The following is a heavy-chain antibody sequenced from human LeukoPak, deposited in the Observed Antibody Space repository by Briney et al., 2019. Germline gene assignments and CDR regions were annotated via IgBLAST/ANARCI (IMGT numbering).Heavy chain of an antibody. Sequence: GASVKVSCKASGYTFTNYGISWVRQAPGQGLEWLGWISVYSGNTNYEQKFQGRVTMTTDTSTSTAYLDLRSLRFDDTAVYYCARGGSGWSFDYWGPGTLVTVSS. V-gene: IGHV1-18*01. J-gene: IGHJ4*02. D-gene: IGHD6-19*01. CDR1: GYTFTNYG. CDR3: ARGGSGWSFDY. CDR2: ISVYSGNT.